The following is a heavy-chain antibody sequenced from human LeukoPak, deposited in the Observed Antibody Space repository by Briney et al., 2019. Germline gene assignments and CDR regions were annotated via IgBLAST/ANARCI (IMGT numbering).Heavy chain of an antibody. V-gene: IGHV4-59*01. CDR1: GGSISSYY. J-gene: IGHJ4*02. Sequence: SETLSLTCTVSGGSISSYYWSWIRQPPGKGLEWIGYIYYSGSTNYNPSLKSRVTISVDTSKNQFSLKLSSVTAADTAVCYCARVGDTDLDVWWLRGYFDYWAREPWSPSPQ. CDR3: ARVGDTDLDVWWLRGYFDY. CDR2: IYYSGST. D-gene: IGHD5-12*01.